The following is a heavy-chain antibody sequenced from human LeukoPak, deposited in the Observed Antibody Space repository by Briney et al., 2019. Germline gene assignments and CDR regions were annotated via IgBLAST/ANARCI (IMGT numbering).Heavy chain of an antibody. Sequence: PGGSLRLSCAASGFTFSSYSMNWVRQAPGKGLELVSSISSSSSYIYYADSVKGRFTISRDNAKNSLYLQMNSLRAEDTAVYYCARRAVYYDSSGYYHYFDYWGQGTLVTVSS. J-gene: IGHJ4*02. V-gene: IGHV3-21*01. D-gene: IGHD3-22*01. CDR2: ISSSSSYI. CDR1: GFTFSSYS. CDR3: ARRAVYYDSSGYYHYFDY.